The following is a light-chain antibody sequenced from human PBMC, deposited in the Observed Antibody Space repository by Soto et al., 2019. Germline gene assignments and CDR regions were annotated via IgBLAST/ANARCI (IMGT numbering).Light chain of an antibody. CDR1: QSAATN. CDR3: QQYGSSPQWT. CDR2: GAS. J-gene: IGKJ1*01. Sequence: PGERATLSCRASQSAATNLAWYQQRPGQAPRLLISGASSRATGIPDRFSGSGSGTDFTLTISRLEPEDFAVYYCQQYGSSPQWTFGQGTKVDIK. V-gene: IGKV3-20*01.